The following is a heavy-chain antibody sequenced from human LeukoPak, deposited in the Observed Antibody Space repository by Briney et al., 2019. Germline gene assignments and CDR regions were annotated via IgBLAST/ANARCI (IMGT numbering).Heavy chain of an antibody. CDR2: ISNSGDST. CDR1: GFTFSTYA. J-gene: IGHJ4*02. CDR3: AKVVSGGCYLDY. D-gene: IGHD6-19*01. V-gene: IGHV3-23*01. Sequence: GGSLRLSCAASGFTFSTYAMSWVRQAPGKGLEWVAAISNSGDSTYYADSVKGRFTISRDNSKNTLYLQMTSLRAGDTAVYYCAKVVSGGCYLDYWGQGTLVTVSS.